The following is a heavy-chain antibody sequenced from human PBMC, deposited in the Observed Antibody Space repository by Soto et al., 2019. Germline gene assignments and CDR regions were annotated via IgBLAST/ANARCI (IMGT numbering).Heavy chain of an antibody. J-gene: IGHJ6*03. V-gene: IGHV1-3*01. D-gene: IGHD3-10*01. Sequence: ASVKVSCKASGYTFTSYAMHWVRQAPGQRLEWMGWINAGNGNTKYSQKFQGRVTITRDTSASTAYMELSSLRSEDTAVYYCARVTRFPPPPISMVREFTHVPPPVYYYMDVWGKGTTVTVSS. CDR3: ARVTRFPPPPISMVREFTHVPPPVYYYMDV. CDR1: GYTFTSYA. CDR2: INAGNGNT.